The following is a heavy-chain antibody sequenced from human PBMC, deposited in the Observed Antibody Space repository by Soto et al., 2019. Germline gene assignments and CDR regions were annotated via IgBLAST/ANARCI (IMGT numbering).Heavy chain of an antibody. J-gene: IGHJ6*02. CDR1: GLSFDEYG. CDR3: AREWGGSSWPIGAYYYYGMDV. Sequence: GGSLRLSCTASGLSFDEYGMRWVREITGKGLEWVSGISWNGGSIGYADSVKGRFTISRDNAKNSLYLQMNSLRAEDTALYYCAREWGGSSWPIGAYYYYGMDVWGQGTTVTVSS. CDR2: ISWNGGSI. V-gene: IGHV3-20*04. D-gene: IGHD6-13*01.